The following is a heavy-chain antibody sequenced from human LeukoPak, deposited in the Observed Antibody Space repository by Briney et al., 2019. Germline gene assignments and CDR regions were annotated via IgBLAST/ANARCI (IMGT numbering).Heavy chain of an antibody. CDR1: GFAFDEHG. Sequence: GGSLRLSCTASGFAFDEHGMTWVRQVPGKGLEWVAGINWNGASTGYADSVRGRFTISRDNAKNSLYLQMNSLRAENTALYYCARAVCPTIRFCDSSYFMDVWGKGTTVNVS. J-gene: IGHJ6*03. V-gene: IGHV3-20*04. D-gene: IGHD6-6*01. CDR2: INWNGAST. CDR3: ARAVCPTIRFCDSSYFMDV.